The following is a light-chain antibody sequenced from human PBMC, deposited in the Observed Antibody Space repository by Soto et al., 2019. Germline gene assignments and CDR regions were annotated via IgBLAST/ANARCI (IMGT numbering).Light chain of an antibody. CDR2: DAS. Sequence: EIVLTQSPATLSLSPGERATLSCRASQSVSSYLAWYQQKPGQAPRLLIYDASNRATGIPARSSGSGSGTDFTLTISSLEPEDFAVYYCQQRSNWPSTTFGQGTKVEIK. V-gene: IGKV3-11*01. CDR1: QSVSSY. CDR3: QQRSNWPSTT. J-gene: IGKJ1*01.